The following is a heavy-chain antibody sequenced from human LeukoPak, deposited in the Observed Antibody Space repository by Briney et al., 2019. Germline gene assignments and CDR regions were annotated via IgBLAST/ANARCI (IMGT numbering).Heavy chain of an antibody. CDR3: ARVGKSGSYYYFDY. J-gene: IGHJ4*02. D-gene: IGHD1-26*01. Sequence: PGGSLRLSCAASGFTFSTYWMYWVRQAPGKGLVWVSRISTDGRNTGYADSVKGRFTISRDNAKNTLYLQMTILTAEDTAVYYCARVGKSGSYYYFDYWGQGTLVTVSS. V-gene: IGHV3-74*01. CDR2: ISTDGRNT. CDR1: GFTFSTYW.